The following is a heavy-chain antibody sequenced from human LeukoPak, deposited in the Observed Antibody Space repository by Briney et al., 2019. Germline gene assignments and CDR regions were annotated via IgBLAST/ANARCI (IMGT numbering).Heavy chain of an antibody. J-gene: IGHJ6*03. D-gene: IGHD3-10*01. Sequence: GGSLRLSCAASGFTFSSYEMNWVRQAPGKGLEWVSYISSSGSTIYYADSVKGRFTISRDNAKNTLYLQMNSLRAEDTAVYYCAKLGKTENHYGSGRFSYYYYMDVWGKGTTVTISS. CDR3: AKLGKTENHYGSGRFSYYYYMDV. CDR1: GFTFSSYE. V-gene: IGHV3-48*03. CDR2: ISSSGSTI.